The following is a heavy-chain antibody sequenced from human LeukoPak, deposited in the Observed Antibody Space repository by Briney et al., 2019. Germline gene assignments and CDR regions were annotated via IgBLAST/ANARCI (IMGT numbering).Heavy chain of an antibody. V-gene: IGHV3-66*01. D-gene: IGHD3-22*01. Sequence: GGSLRLSCAASGFTVSSNYMSWVRQAPGKGLEWVSVIYSGGSTYYADSVKGRFTISRDNSKNTLYLQMNSLRAEDTAVYYCARAYYDSSGYYFDYWGQGTLVTVSS. CDR2: IYSGGST. CDR3: ARAYYDSSGYYFDY. J-gene: IGHJ4*02. CDR1: GFTVSSNY.